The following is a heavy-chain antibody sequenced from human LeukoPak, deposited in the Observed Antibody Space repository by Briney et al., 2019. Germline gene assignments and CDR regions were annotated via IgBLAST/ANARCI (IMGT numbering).Heavy chain of an antibody. J-gene: IGHJ4*02. Sequence: PWRSLTLSCTASGFTFGYYAMGWVRQAPGKGLEWIGFIRSKTYGETTEYAASVKGRFTFSRDDSKSIAYLQMNSLNIEDTAVYYCTRGDGSGICWGKGPLVTVSS. CDR2: IRSKTYGETT. V-gene: IGHV3-49*04. CDR3: TRGDGSGIC. D-gene: IGHD3-22*01. CDR1: GFTFGYYA.